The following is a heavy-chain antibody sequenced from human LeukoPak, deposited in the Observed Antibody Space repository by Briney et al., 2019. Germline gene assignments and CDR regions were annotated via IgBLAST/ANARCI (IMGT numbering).Heavy chain of an antibody. D-gene: IGHD2-21*01. Sequence: GGSLRLSCAASGFTFSSYEMNWVRQAPGKGLEWVSYISRSGSTIYYADSVKGRFTISRDNAKNSLYLQMNSLRAEDTAVYYCAREGYCGGDCPGMWGQGTLVTVSS. CDR1: GFTFSSYE. CDR3: AREGYCGGDCPGM. V-gene: IGHV3-48*03. CDR2: ISRSGSTI. J-gene: IGHJ4*02.